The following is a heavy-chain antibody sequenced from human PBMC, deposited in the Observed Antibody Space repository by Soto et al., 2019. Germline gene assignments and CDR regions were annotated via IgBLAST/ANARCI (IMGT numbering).Heavy chain of an antibody. CDR2: IYYSGST. CDR1: GVSVISGSYY. Sequence: SETLSLTCTVSGVSVISGSYYWIWIRQPPGKGLEWIGYIYYSGSTNYNPSLKSRVTISVDTSKNQFSLKLSSVTAADTAVYYCARDQGRYGSGGSCYRPNWFDHWGQGTM. CDR3: ARDQGRYGSGGSCYRPNWFDH. J-gene: IGHJ5*02. V-gene: IGHV4-61*01. D-gene: IGHD2-15*01.